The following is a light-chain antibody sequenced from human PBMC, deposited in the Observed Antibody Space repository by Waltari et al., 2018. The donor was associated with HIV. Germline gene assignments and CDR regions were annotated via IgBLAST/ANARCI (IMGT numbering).Light chain of an antibody. J-gene: IGLJ1*01. Sequence: QSVLTQPPSASGTPGQRVTISCSGSSSNIGSNHVNWYQQLPGTAPKLLIYSNNQRPSGVPDRFSGSKSGTSASLAISGLQSEDEADYYCAAWDDSLNGYVFGTGTKVTVL. CDR1: SSNIGSNH. CDR3: AAWDDSLNGYV. CDR2: SNN. V-gene: IGLV1-44*01.